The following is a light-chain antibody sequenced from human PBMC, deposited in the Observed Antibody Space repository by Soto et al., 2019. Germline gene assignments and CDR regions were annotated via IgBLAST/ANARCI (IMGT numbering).Light chain of an antibody. V-gene: IGKV3-11*01. Sequence: EIVLTQSPATLSLSPGERSTLSCRASQSVSSYLAWFQQKPGQAPRLLIYGASNRATGIPARFSGSGSGTDFTLTISSLEPEDFAVYYCQHRSSWPVSFGQGTRLEIK. CDR2: GAS. J-gene: IGKJ5*01. CDR3: QHRSSWPVS. CDR1: QSVSSY.